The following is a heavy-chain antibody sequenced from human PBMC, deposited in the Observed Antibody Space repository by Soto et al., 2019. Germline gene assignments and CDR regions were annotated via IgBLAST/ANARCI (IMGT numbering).Heavy chain of an antibody. CDR2: IWYDRSNK. CDR1: GFTFSSYG. Sequence: QVQLVESGGGVVQPGRSLRLSCAASGFTFSSYGMHWVRQAPGKGLEWVAIIWYDRSNKYYADSVKGRFTISRDNSKNTLYLHMNSLRAEDTAVYYCAREYSDIDAFDIWGQGTTVTVSS. CDR3: AREYSDIDAFDI. V-gene: IGHV3-33*01. J-gene: IGHJ3*02. D-gene: IGHD4-17*01.